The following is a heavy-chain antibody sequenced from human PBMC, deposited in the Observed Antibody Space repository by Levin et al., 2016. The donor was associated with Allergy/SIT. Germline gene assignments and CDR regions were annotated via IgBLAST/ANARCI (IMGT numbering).Heavy chain of an antibody. J-gene: IGHJ4*02. D-gene: IGHD2-15*01. CDR1: GFTVSSNY. Sequence: GESLKISCAASGFTVSSNYMSWVRQAPGKGLEWVSVIYSGGSTYYADSVKGRFTISRDNSKNTLYLQMNSLRAEDTAVYYCARGFSGAAPYYFDYWGQGTLVTVSS. V-gene: IGHV3-53*01. CDR3: ARGFSGAAPYYFDY. CDR2: IYSGGST.